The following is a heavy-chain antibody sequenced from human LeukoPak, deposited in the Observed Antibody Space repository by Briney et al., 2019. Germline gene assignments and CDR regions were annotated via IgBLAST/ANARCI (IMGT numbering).Heavy chain of an antibody. CDR2: IYYSGST. Sequence: SETLSLTCAVYGGSFSGYYWSWIRQPPGKGLEWIGSIYYSGSTYYNPSLKSRVTISVDTSKNQFSLKLSSVTAADTAVYYCARQGSGKGAYIVVVPAAINYWGQGTLVTVSS. CDR1: GGSFSGYY. D-gene: IGHD2-2*01. CDR3: ARQGSGKGAYIVVVPAAINY. J-gene: IGHJ4*02. V-gene: IGHV4-34*01.